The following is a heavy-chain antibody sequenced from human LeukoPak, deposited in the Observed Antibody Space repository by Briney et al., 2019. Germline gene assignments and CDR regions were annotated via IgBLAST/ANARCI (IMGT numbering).Heavy chain of an antibody. CDR1: GFTFGDYS. J-gene: IGHJ4*02. CDR2: IRSKACGGTT. Sequence: PGGSLRLSCTASGFTFGDYSMNWVRQAPGKGLEWVGFIRSKACGGTTEYAASVKGRFTISRDDSKSIAYLQMNSLKSEDTAVYYCTRGRRATHDYWGQGTLVTVSS. V-gene: IGHV3-49*04. D-gene: IGHD1-26*01. CDR3: TRGRRATHDY.